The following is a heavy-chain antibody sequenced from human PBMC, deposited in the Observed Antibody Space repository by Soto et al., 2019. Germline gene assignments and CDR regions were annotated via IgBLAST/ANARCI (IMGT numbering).Heavy chain of an antibody. Sequence: GASVKVSCKASGVTFSCYSISWVRQAPGQGLEWMGGIIPIFGTANYAQKFQGRVTITADESTSTAYMELSSLRSEDTAVYYCARSLTGTYYYYGMDVWGQGTTVTVS. V-gene: IGHV1-69*13. CDR2: IIPIFGTA. CDR1: GVTFSCYS. J-gene: IGHJ6*02. D-gene: IGHD1-20*01. CDR3: ARSLTGTYYYYGMDV.